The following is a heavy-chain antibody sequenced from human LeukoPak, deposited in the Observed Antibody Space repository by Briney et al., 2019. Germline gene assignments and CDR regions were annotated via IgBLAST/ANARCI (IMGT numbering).Heavy chain of an antibody. CDR2: IRYDGSNK. V-gene: IGHV3-30*02. CDR3: AKDSAIVVVPAAKDYYYMDV. Sequence: GGSLRLSCAASGFTFSSYGMHWVRQAPGKGLEWVAFIRYDGSNKYYADSVKGRFTISRDNSKNTLYLQMNSLRAEDTAVYYCAKDSAIVVVPAAKDYYYMDVWGKETTVTVSS. D-gene: IGHD2-2*01. J-gene: IGHJ6*03. CDR1: GFTFSSYG.